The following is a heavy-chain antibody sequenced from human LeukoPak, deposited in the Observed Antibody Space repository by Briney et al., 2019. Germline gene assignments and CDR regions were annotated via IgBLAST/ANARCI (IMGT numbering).Heavy chain of an antibody. V-gene: IGHV4-59*01. CDR1: GGSTSSFN. D-gene: IGHD6-13*01. CDR3: ARSVGSNWSYFFDY. J-gene: IGHJ4*02. CDR2: IYGGGVT. Sequence: PSETLSLTCTVSGGSTSSFNWNWLRQSPGRGLEWIGYIYGGGVTNYNPSLRFRVTMSIDTSKNKLSLNLKSVTAEDTAVYYFARSVGSNWSYFFDYWGQGTLVTVSS.